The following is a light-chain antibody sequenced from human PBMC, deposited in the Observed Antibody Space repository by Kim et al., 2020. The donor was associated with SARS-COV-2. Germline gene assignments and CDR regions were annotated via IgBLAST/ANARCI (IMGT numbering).Light chain of an antibody. CDR1: RSMSAGY. CDR3: DHLKSTPIYT. CDR2: IAS. V-gene: IGKV3-20*01. J-gene: IGKJ2*01. Sequence: VVLTQSPGTLSLSPGDRATLSCRASRSMSAGYLTWYQQKPRQAPRLLMYIASTRATVTPHRFSGSESGAHFILTINRLEPEDTAIYYCDHLKSTPIYTFGQGTKLEIK.